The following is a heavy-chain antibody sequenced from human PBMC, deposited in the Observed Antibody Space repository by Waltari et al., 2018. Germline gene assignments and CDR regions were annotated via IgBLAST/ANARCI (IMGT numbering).Heavy chain of an antibody. D-gene: IGHD6-13*01. CDR3: ASGRIAAAGNEAFDI. CDR1: GGPLRSYA. J-gene: IGHJ3*02. Sequence: QVQLVQSGAAVKKPGSSVKVPCKASGGPLRSYAISCVRQAPGQGLEWLGGVIPICGTTNYAQKFQGRVTITADESTSTAYMELSSRRSEDTAVYYCASGRIAAAGNEAFDIWGQGTMVTVSS. CDR2: VIPICGTT. V-gene: IGHV1-69*01.